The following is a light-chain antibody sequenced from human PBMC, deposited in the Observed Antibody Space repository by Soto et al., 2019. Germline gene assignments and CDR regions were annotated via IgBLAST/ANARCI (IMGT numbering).Light chain of an antibody. J-gene: IGKJ1*01. Sequence: IQMTQSPSSLSASVGDRVTITCRASQGIRNDLGWYQQKPGKAPKLLIYAASSLHSEVPSRFSGSGSETDFTLTISSLQPEDFATYSCQQSYSTTWTFGQGTKVDIK. CDR2: AAS. CDR1: QGIRND. V-gene: IGKV1-39*01. CDR3: QQSYSTTWT.